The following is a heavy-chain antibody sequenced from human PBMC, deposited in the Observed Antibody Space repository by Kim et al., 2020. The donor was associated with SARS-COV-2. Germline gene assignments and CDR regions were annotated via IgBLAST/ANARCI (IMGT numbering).Heavy chain of an antibody. D-gene: IGHD3-3*02. V-gene: IGHV3-30*18. CDR1: GFTFKTYG. CDR3: AKDSQISIFGVVTDNWFGP. CDR2: ISYDGSKR. J-gene: IGHJ5*02. Sequence: GGSLRLSCAASGFTFKTYGMHWVRQAPGKGLEWVALISYDGSKRNFEDSVKGRFTISRDNSKNTLHLQMNSLRPDDTAVYYCAKDSQISIFGVVTDNWFGPWGQGTLVIVSS.